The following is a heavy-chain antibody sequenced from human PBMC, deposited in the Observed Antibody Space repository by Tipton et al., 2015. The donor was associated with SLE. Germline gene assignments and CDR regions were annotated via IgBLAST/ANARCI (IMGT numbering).Heavy chain of an antibody. Sequence: TLSLTCTVSGGSISSGGYYWSWIRQHPGKGLEWIGYIYYSGSTNYNPSLKSRVTISVDTSKNQFSLKLSSVTAADTAVYYCAREQLVRAFDIWGQGTMVTVSS. J-gene: IGHJ3*02. CDR1: GGSISSGGYY. CDR2: IYYSGST. V-gene: IGHV4-61*08. CDR3: AREQLVRAFDI. D-gene: IGHD6-6*01.